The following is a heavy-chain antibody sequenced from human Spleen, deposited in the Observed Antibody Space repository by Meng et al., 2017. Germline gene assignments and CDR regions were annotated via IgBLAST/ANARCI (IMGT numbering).Heavy chain of an antibody. CDR1: GFTFSSYA. J-gene: IGHJ6*02. Sequence: GGSLRLSCAASGFTFSSYAMHWVRQAPGKGLEWVAVISYDGSNKYYADSVKGRFTISRDNSNNTLYLQMNSLRAEDTAVYYCARDSDRGGMDVWGQGTTVTVSS. CDR3: ARDSDRGGMDV. CDR2: ISYDGSNK. V-gene: IGHV3-30*07.